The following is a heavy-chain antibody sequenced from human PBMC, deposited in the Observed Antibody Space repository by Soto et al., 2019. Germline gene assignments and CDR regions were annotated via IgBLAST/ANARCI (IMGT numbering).Heavy chain of an antibody. V-gene: IGHV4-31*03. CDR3: ASGYCTNGVCYPRLYYYYYYMDV. J-gene: IGHJ6*03. Sequence: QVQLQESGPGLVKPSQTLSLTCTVSDGSISSGGYYWSWIRQHPGKGLEWIGYIYYSGSTYYNPSLKSRVTISVDTSKNQFSLKLSSVTAADTAVYYCASGYCTNGVCYPRLYYYYYYMDVWGKGTTVTVSS. CDR2: IYYSGST. D-gene: IGHD2-8*01. CDR1: DGSISSGGYY.